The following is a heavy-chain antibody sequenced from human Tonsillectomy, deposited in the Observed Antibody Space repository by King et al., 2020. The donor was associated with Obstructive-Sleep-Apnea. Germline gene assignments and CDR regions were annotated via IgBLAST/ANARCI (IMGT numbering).Heavy chain of an antibody. D-gene: IGHD3-10*01. CDR1: GFTVSSNY. CDR3: AREVGYSGTYYFDS. CDR2: IYSGGST. Sequence: LVQSGGGLVQPGGSLRLSCAASGFTVSSNYMHWVRQTPGKGLEWVSVIYSGGSTYHADSVKGRFTISRHNSKNTLYLQMNSLKPEDTAVYYCAREVGYSGTYYFDSWGQGTLVTVSS. V-gene: IGHV3-53*04. J-gene: IGHJ4*02.